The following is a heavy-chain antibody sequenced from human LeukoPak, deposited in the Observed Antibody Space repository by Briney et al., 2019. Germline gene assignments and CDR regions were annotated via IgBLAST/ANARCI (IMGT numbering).Heavy chain of an antibody. J-gene: IGHJ4*02. D-gene: IGHD2-2*01. CDR3: AKSYSSTSCFDY. V-gene: IGHV3-30*18. CDR1: GFTFSSYG. CDR2: ISYDGSNK. Sequence: AGSLRLSCAASGFTFSSYGMHWVRQAPGKGLERVAVISYDGSNKYYADSVKGRFTISRDNSKNTLYLQMNSLRAGDTAVYYCAKSYSSTSCFDYWGQGTLVTVSS.